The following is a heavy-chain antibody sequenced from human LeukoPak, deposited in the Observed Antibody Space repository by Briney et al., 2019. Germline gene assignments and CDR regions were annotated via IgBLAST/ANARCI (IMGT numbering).Heavy chain of an antibody. CDR1: GFTFSSYA. D-gene: IGHD5-12*01. V-gene: IGHV3-23*01. CDR3: AKGAGYYYYYGMDV. CDR2: ISGSGGST. J-gene: IGHJ6*02. Sequence: GGSLRLSCAASGFTFSSYAMSWVRQAPGKGLEWVSGISGSGGSTYYADSVKGRFTISRDSSKNTLYLQMNSLRAEDTAVYYCAKGAGYYYYYGMDVWGQGTTVTVSS.